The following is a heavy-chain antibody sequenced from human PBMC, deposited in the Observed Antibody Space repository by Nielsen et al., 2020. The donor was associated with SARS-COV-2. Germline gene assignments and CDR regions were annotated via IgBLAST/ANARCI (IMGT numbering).Heavy chain of an antibody. CDR3: ARDKIAARQSYYYYYYMDV. D-gene: IGHD6-6*01. Sequence: WIRQPPGKGLEWIGYIYYSGSTNYNPSLKSRVTISVDTSKNQFSLKLSSVTAADTAVYYCARDKIAARQSYYYYYYMDVRGKGTTVTVSS. J-gene: IGHJ6*03. V-gene: IGHV4-59*01. CDR2: IYYSGST.